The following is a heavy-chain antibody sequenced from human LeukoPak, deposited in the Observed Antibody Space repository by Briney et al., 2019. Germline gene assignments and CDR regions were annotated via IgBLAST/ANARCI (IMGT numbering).Heavy chain of an antibody. J-gene: IGHJ4*02. V-gene: IGHV4-34*01. CDR3: ASQKFDY. Sequence: PSETLSLTCAVYGGSFSGYYWSWIRQPPGKGLEWVGEINHSGSTNHNPSLKSRVTISVDTSKNQFSLKLSSVTAADTAVYYCASQKFDYWGQGTLVTVSS. CDR1: GGSFSGYY. CDR2: INHSGST.